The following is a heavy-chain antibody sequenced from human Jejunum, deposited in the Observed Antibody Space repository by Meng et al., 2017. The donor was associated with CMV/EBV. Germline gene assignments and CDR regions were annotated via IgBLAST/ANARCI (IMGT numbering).Heavy chain of an antibody. D-gene: IGHD3-10*01. CDR1: TFSKHA. J-gene: IGHJ6*02. CDR2: IHDGDSGT. Sequence: TFSKHAFSWVRQAPGKGLEWVANIHDGDSGTYYADSVKGRFTISRDNSKNTVYLQMSSLRAEDTAVYYCAKDKGSGSTGLYGMDVWGQGTTVTVSS. V-gene: IGHV3-23*03. CDR3: AKDKGSGSTGLYGMDV.